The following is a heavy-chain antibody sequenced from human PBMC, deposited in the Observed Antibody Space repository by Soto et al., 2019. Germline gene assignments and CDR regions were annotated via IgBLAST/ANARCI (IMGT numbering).Heavy chain of an antibody. D-gene: IGHD6-6*01. CDR3: ARGRRYASSSIDS. V-gene: IGHV3-30-3*01. CDR2: ISSDIITT. Sequence: QPGCSMTLSCSASGFTFSYYAMHWVRQHPGKGLEWVALISSDIITTNYADSVKGRFSISRDNSRNTVYLQINSPRPEDTAVYFCARGRRYASSSIDSWGQGTLVTVSS. J-gene: IGHJ4*02. CDR1: GFTFSYYA.